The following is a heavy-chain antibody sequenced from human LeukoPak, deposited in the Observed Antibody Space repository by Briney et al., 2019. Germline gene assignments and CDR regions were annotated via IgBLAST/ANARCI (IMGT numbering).Heavy chain of an antibody. J-gene: IGHJ3*02. CDR2: ISGSGGST. V-gene: IGHV3-23*01. CDR1: GFIFSSYG. CDR3: ARAVYDSGLGAFDI. Sequence: GGSLRLSCAASGFIFSSYGMSWVRQAPGKGLEWVSDISGSGGSTYYADSVKGRFTISRDNAKNSLYLQMNSLRAEDTAVYYCARAVYDSGLGAFDIWGQGTMVTVSS. D-gene: IGHD3-22*01.